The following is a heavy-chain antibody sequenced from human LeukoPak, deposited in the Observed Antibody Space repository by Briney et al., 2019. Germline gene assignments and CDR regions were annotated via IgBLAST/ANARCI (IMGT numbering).Heavy chain of an antibody. CDR3: AYSSGYYH. CDR2: ISYDGSNK. D-gene: IGHD3-22*01. Sequence: GGPLRLSCAASGFTFSSYGMHWVRQAPGKGLEWVAVISYDGSNKYYADSVKGRFTISRDNSKNTLYLQMNSLRAEDTAVYYCAYSSGYYHWGQGALVTVSS. J-gene: IGHJ1*01. V-gene: IGHV3-30*03. CDR1: GFTFSSYG.